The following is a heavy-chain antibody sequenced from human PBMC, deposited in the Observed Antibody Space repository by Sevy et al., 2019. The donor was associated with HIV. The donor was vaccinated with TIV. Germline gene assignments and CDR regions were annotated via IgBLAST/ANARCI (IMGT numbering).Heavy chain of an antibody. D-gene: IGHD6-19*01. Sequence: GGSLRLSCAASGFTFDDYAMHWVRQAPGKGLEWVSGISWNSGSIGYADSEKGRFTISRDNAKNSLYLQMNSLRAEDMALYYSAKDSSGWLGGFDYWGQGTLVTVSS. CDR3: AKDSSGWLGGFDY. V-gene: IGHV3-9*03. CDR1: GFTFDDYA. J-gene: IGHJ4*02. CDR2: ISWNSGSI.